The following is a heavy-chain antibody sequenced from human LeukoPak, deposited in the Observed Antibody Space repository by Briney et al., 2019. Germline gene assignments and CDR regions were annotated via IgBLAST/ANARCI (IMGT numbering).Heavy chain of an antibody. J-gene: IGHJ5*02. D-gene: IGHD6-13*01. CDR1: GLTLSNYA. CDR3: AKAAAPHNWLDP. Sequence: PGGSLRLSCAASGLTLSNYAMIWVRQAPGKGLEWVSSISASGGTTYYADSVKGRFTISRDNSKNTLYLQMNSLRAEDTAVYYCAKAAAPHNWLDPWGQGTLVTVSS. CDR2: ISASGGTT. V-gene: IGHV3-23*01.